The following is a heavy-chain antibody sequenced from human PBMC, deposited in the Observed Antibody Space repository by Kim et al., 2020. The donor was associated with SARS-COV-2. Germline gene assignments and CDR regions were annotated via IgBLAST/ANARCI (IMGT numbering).Heavy chain of an antibody. J-gene: IGHJ6*03. CDR3: ARDMLLWFGELSYYYYMDV. V-gene: IGHV7-4-1*02. CDR1: GYTFTSYA. CDR2: INTNTGNP. Sequence: ASVKVSCKASGYTFTSYAMNWVRQAPGQGLEWMGWINTNTGNPTYAQGFTGRFVFSLDTSVSTAYLQISSLKAEDTAVYYCARDMLLWFGELSYYYYMDVWGKGTTVTVSS. D-gene: IGHD3-10*01.